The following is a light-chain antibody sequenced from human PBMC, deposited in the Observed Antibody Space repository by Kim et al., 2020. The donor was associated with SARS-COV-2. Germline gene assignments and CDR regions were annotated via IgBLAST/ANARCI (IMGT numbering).Light chain of an antibody. J-gene: IGLJ3*02. CDR3: QSSDRSDTFWV. CDR2: EDT. CDR1: ALPNQY. Sequence: SYELTQPPSVSVSPGQTARITCSGDALPNQYAYWFQQKPGQAPVLVIYEDTERPSGIPERFSGSTSGTTVTLTIRGVQAEDEADYYCQSSDRSDTFWVFG. V-gene: IGLV3-25*03.